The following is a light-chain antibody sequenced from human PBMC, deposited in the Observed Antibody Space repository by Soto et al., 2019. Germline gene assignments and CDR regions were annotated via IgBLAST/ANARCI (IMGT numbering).Light chain of an antibody. Sequence: EIVMTQSPATLSVSPGERATLSCRASQSVSSNLAWYQQKPGQAPRLLIYGASTRATGIPARFSGSGSGTEFTLTISSLQSEDFTVYYCQQYGSSPPYTFVQGTQL. CDR1: QSVSSN. CDR3: QQYGSSPPYT. CDR2: GAS. J-gene: IGKJ2*01. V-gene: IGKV3-15*01.